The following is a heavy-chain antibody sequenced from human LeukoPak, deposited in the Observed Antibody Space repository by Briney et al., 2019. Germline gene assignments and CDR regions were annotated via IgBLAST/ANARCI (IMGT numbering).Heavy chain of an antibody. J-gene: IGHJ1*01. V-gene: IGHV3-7*01. CDR3: AREVYCSSTSCYTGYFQH. D-gene: IGHD2-2*02. Sequence: GGSLRLSCAASGFTFSSYWMHWVRQAPGKGLEWVANIKQDGSEKYYVDSVKGRFTISRDNAKNSLYLQMNSLRAEDTAVYYCAREVYCSSTSCYTGYFQHWGQGTLVTVSS. CDR1: GFTFSSYW. CDR2: IKQDGSEK.